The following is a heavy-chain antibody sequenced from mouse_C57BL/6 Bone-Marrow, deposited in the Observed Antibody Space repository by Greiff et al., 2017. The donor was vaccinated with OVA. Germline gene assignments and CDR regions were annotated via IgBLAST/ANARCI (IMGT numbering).Heavy chain of an antibody. CDR2: IHPNSGST. CDR1: GSTFPGSW. Sequence: QVQLQQPGAELVKPGASGNLSCKASGSTFPGSWLHGGKQRPGQGLDWIGMIHPNSGSTNYNEKFKSKATLTVDKSSSTAYMQLSSLTSEDSAVYYCARGGSSYVKFAYWGQGTLVTVSA. V-gene: IGHV1-64*01. J-gene: IGHJ3*01. CDR3: ARGGSSYVKFAY. D-gene: IGHD1-1*01.